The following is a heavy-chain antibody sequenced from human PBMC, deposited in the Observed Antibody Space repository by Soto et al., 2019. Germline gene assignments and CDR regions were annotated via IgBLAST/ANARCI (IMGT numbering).Heavy chain of an antibody. V-gene: IGHV3-33*01. Sequence: QVQLVESGGGVVQPGRSLRLSCAASGFRFSNYGMHWVRQAPGKGLEWLAVIVADGTGLHYADSVRGRFTISRDNSKNTLYIQLNSLGADDTAIYFCARDDGFPDNGLDHWGQGTLVTVSS. J-gene: IGHJ4*02. D-gene: IGHD1-1*01. CDR2: IVADGTGL. CDR1: GFRFSNYG. CDR3: ARDDGFPDNGLDH.